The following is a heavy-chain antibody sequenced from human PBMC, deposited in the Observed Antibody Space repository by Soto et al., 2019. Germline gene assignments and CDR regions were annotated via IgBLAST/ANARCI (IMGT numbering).Heavy chain of an antibody. CDR1: GFTFSSSW. D-gene: IGHD6-13*01. CDR2: IKQDGSEK. Sequence: GGSLRLSCAASGFTFSSSWMSWVRQAPGKGLEWVANIKQDGSEKYYVDSVKGRFTISRDNAKNSLYLQMNSLRAEDTAVYYCARVITAAGRAGGMDVWGQGTTVTVSS. V-gene: IGHV3-7*03. CDR3: ARVITAAGRAGGMDV. J-gene: IGHJ6*02.